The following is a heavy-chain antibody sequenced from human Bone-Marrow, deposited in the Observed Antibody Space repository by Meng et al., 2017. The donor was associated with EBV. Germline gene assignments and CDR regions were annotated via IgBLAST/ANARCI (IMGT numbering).Heavy chain of an antibody. V-gene: IGHV3-11*01. CDR1: GFTFSDYY. J-gene: IGHJ4*02. CDR3: ARDGGATGEFDY. Sequence: GRLGALGGGLVKPGGSLRLACAASGFTFSDYYMSWIRQAPGKGLEWVSYISSSGSTIYYADSVKGRFTISRDNAKNSLYLQMNSLRAEDTAVYYCARDGGATGEFDYWGQGTLVTVSS. CDR2: ISSSGSTI. D-gene: IGHD1-26*01.